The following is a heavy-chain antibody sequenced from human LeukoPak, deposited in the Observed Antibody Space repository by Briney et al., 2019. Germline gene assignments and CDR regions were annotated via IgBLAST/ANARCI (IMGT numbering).Heavy chain of an antibody. J-gene: IGHJ6*04. CDR3: ARERNYDFWSGSQGPMDV. CDR2: IYHSGST. Sequence: SETLSLTCAVSGYSISGGYYWGWIRQPPGKGLEWIGSIYHSGSTYYNPSLKSRVTISVDTSENQFSLKLSSVTAADTAVYYCARERNYDFWSGSQGPMDVWGKGTTVTVSS. V-gene: IGHV4-38-2*02. D-gene: IGHD3-3*01. CDR1: GYSISGGYY.